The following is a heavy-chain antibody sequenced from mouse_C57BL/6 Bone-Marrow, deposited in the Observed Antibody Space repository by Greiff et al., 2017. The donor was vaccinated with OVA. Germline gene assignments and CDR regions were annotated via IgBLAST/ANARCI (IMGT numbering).Heavy chain of an antibody. Sequence: QVQLQQPGAELVKPGASVKMSCKASGYTFTSYWITWVKQRPGQGLEWIGDIYPGSGSTNYNEKFKSKATLTVDTSSSTAYMQLSSLTSEDSAVYYCARDGEYYYGSSYLWYFDVWGTGTTVTVSS. V-gene: IGHV1-55*01. CDR1: GYTFTSYW. CDR3: ARDGEYYYGSSYLWYFDV. J-gene: IGHJ1*03. D-gene: IGHD1-1*01. CDR2: IYPGSGST.